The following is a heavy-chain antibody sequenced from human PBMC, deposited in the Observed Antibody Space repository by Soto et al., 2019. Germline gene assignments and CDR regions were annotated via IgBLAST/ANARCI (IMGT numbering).Heavy chain of an antibody. D-gene: IGHD6-19*01. Sequence: SETLSLTCSVSGGSISSYYWSWIRQPPGKGLEWIGYIYYSGSTNYNPSLKSRVTISVDTSKNQFSLKLSSVTAADTAVYYCTRGSGWYYYWGQGTLVTVSS. CDR2: IYYSGST. CDR3: TRGSGWYYY. V-gene: IGHV4-59*08. CDR1: GGSISSYY. J-gene: IGHJ4*02.